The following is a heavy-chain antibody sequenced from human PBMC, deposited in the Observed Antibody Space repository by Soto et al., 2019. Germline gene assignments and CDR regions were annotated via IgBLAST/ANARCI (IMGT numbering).Heavy chain of an antibody. CDR2: IYYSGST. V-gene: IGHV4-59*01. CDR1: GGSISSYY. J-gene: IGHJ6*03. D-gene: IGHD4-17*01. Sequence: SETLSLTCTVSGGSISSYYWSWIRQPPGKGLEWIGYIYYSGSTNYNPSLKSRVTISVDTSISTAYMELSRLRSDDTAVYYCARDHHPSYGDISWEDYYYMDVWGKGTTVTVSS. CDR3: ARDHHPSYGDISWEDYYYMDV.